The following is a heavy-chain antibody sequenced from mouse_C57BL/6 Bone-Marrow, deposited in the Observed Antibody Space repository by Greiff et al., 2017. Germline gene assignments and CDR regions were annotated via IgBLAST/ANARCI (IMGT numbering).Heavy chain of an antibody. CDR2: INPNYGTT. J-gene: IGHJ4*01. Sequence: EVQLQQSGPELVKPGASVKISCKASGYSFTDYNMNWVKQSHGKSLEWIGVINPNYGTTNYNQKFTGKATLTLYQSYSTSYMQLNSLTSEDSAVYYCERGYDYDYAMDYWGQGTSVTVSS. CDR3: ERGYDYDYAMDY. D-gene: IGHD2-4*01. CDR1: GYSFTDYN. V-gene: IGHV1-39*01.